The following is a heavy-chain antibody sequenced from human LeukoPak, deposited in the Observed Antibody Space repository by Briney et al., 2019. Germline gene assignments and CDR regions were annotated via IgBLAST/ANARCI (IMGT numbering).Heavy chain of an antibody. V-gene: IGHV4-59*01. Sequence: SETLSLTCTVSGRSISSYYWSWIPQPPGKGLEWIGYIYYSGSTNYNPSLNSRVNISVDTCNNQFSLNLSSVPAAHTAVYYCARYASFRGYSSETNWFDPWGQGTLVTVSS. CDR2: IYYSGST. J-gene: IGHJ5*02. D-gene: IGHD5-18*01. CDR3: ARYASFRGYSSETNWFDP. CDR1: GRSISSYY.